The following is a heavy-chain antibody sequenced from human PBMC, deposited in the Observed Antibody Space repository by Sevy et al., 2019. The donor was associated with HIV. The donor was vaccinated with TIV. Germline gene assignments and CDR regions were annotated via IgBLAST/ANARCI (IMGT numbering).Heavy chain of an antibody. CDR1: GDSIRSGTSY. D-gene: IGHD3-3*01. CDR2: IYASGNS. Sequence: SETLSLTCSVSGDSIRSGTSYWSWVRQPAGKGLEWIGHIYASGNSDYSPSLKSRVSMSVDASKNQFSLRLNSVTAADTAVYYCARVRLRPPWVFDYWGQGALVTVSS. CDR3: ARVRLRPPWVFDY. V-gene: IGHV4-61*09. J-gene: IGHJ4*02.